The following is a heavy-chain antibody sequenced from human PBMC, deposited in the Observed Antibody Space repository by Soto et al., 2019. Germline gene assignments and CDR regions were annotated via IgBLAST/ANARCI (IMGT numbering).Heavy chain of an antibody. CDR2: IWYDGSNK. J-gene: IGHJ6*02. V-gene: IGHV3-33*01. CDR1: GFTFSSYG. Sequence: LSLSCAACGFTFSSYGMHWVRQAPGKGLEWVAVIWYDGSNKYYADSVKGRFTISRDNSKNTLYLQMNSLRAEDTAVYYCARDRKQGYYYYGMDVWGQGTTVTVSS. CDR3: ARDRKQGYYYYGMDV.